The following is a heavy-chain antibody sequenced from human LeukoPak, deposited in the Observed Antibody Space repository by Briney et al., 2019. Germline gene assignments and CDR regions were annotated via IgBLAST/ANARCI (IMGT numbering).Heavy chain of an antibody. CDR1: GGSINSYY. J-gene: IGHJ4*02. CDR3: ARDRDYGDSNFDY. Sequence: SETLSLTCTVSGGSINSYYGSWIRQSPGKGLEWIGSIYYTGSTIYNPSLQSRVTISLDMSKSQFSLSLSSVTAADTAVYYCARDRDYGDSNFDYWGQGTLVTVSS. V-gene: IGHV4-59*01. D-gene: IGHD4-17*01. CDR2: IYYTGST.